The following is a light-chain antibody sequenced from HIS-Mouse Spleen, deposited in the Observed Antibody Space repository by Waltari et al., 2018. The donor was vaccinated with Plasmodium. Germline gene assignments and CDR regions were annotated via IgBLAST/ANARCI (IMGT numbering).Light chain of an antibody. CDR1: SSDVGGYNY. Sequence: SVSGSPGQSITISCTGTSSDVGGYNYVSWYQQHPGKAPKLMIYDVSNRPSGVSNRFSGSKSGNTASLTISGLQAEDEADYYCSSYTSSSTLNYVFGTGTKVTVL. CDR3: SSYTSSSTLNYV. CDR2: DVS. J-gene: IGLJ1*01. V-gene: IGLV2-14*03.